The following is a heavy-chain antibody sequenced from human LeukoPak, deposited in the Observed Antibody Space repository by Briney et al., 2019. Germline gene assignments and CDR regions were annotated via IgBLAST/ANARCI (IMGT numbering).Heavy chain of an antibody. Sequence: GGSLRLSCAASGFTFSDYYMSWLRQAPGKGLEWVSYISSSGSTIYYADSVKGRFTISRDNAKNSLYLQMNSLRAEDTAVYYCARERLSSSWYSPYRYWGQGTLVTVSS. V-gene: IGHV3-11*04. J-gene: IGHJ4*02. CDR1: GFTFSDYY. D-gene: IGHD6-13*01. CDR3: ARERLSSSWYSPYRY. CDR2: ISSSGSTI.